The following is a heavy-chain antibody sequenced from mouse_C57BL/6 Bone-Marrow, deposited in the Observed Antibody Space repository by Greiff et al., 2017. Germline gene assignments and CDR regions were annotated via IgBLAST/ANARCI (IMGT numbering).Heavy chain of an antibody. CDR2: INPGSGGT. CDR1: GYAFTNYL. V-gene: IGHV1-54*01. CDR3: VVIYFDY. J-gene: IGHJ2*01. Sequence: QVQLQQSGAELVRPGTSVKVSCKASGYAFTNYLIEWVKQRPGQGLEWIGVINPGSGGTNYNEKFKGKATLTADKPSSTAYMQLSSLTSEDSAVYFCVVIYFDYWGQGTTLTVSA. D-gene: IGHD2-2*01.